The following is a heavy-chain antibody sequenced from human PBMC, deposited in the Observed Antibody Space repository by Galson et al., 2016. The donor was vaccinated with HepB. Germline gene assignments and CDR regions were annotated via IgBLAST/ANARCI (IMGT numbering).Heavy chain of an antibody. CDR1: AYTFTSYG. CDR2: IIIYNGDT. J-gene: IGHJ4*02. D-gene: IGHD5-18*01. V-gene: IGHV1-18*01. Sequence: SVKVSCKAPAYTFTSYGISWVRQAPGQGLEWMGWIIIYNGDTDYAQKFQGRVTMTRDTSTSTAYMELRSLRSDDTAVHYGARLRGGAYSYGRGALDSWGQGTLVTVSS. CDR3: ARLRGGAYSYGRGALDS.